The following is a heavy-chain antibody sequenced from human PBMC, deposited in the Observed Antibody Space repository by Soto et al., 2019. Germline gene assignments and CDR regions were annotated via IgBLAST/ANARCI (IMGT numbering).Heavy chain of an antibody. Sequence: QVQLVQSAAEVKKPGASVKVSCKASGYSFTSYGISWVRRAPGQGLEWMGWVSPYNGHTQFAQRVQGRVNMTTDTSTKTASMELRNLRSDDTAHYYCARDLTIVPATHPRLENYGMDVWGQGTTVIVSS. CDR2: VSPYNGHT. CDR3: ARDLTIVPATHPRLENYGMDV. V-gene: IGHV1-18*01. J-gene: IGHJ6*02. CDR1: GYSFTSYG. D-gene: IGHD2-2*01.